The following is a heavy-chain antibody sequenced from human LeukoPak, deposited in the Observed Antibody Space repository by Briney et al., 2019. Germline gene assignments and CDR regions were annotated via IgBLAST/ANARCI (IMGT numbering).Heavy chain of an antibody. Sequence: ASVKVSCKASGYTFTSYYMHWVRQAPGQGLEWMGWINPNSGGTNYAQKFQGRVTMTRDTSISTAYMELSRLRSDDTAVYYCARGYIVVVPAAMLAGEWGQGTLVTVSS. V-gene: IGHV1-2*02. CDR1: GYTFTSYY. D-gene: IGHD2-2*01. CDR3: ARGYIVVVPAAMLAGE. CDR2: INPNSGGT. J-gene: IGHJ4*02.